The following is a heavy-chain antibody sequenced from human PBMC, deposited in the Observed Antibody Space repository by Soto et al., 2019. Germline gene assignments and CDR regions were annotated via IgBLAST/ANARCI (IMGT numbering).Heavy chain of an antibody. Sequence: KSGGSLRLSCAASGFTFSSYSMNWVRQAPGKGLEWVSSISSSSSYIYYADSVKGRFTISRDDAKNSLYLQMNSLRAEDTAVYYCARGQRYYDFWSGYSPFDPWGQGTLVTVSS. CDR2: ISSSSSYI. CDR3: ARGQRYYDFWSGYSPFDP. V-gene: IGHV3-21*01. CDR1: GFTFSSYS. D-gene: IGHD3-3*01. J-gene: IGHJ5*02.